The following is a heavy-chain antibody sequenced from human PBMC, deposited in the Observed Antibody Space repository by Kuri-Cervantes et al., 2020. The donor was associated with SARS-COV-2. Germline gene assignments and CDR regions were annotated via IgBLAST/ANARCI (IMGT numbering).Heavy chain of an antibody. J-gene: IGHJ4*02. CDR2: INWNGGST. CDR1: GFTFDDYG. D-gene: IGHD6-13*01. Sequence: GESLKISCAASGFTFDDYGMSWVRQAPGKGLEWVSGINWNGGSTGYADSVKGRFTISRDNAKNSLYLQMNSLRAGDTAVYYCASQYSSSWNYWGQGTLVTVSS. CDR3: ASQYSSSWNY. V-gene: IGHV3-20*04.